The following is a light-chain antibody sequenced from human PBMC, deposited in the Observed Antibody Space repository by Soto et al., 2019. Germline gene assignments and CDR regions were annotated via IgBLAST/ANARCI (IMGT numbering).Light chain of an antibody. CDR3: QQYKDWPLT. Sequence: EIVLTQSPVTLSVSPGGKATLSCRASQYVSIYLAWYQQKPGQAPRLLVYGASTRATGVPARFSGSGSGTEFTLSISGLQSEDFATFYCQQYKDWPLTFGGGTRVEI. J-gene: IGKJ4*01. CDR2: GAS. V-gene: IGKV3-15*01. CDR1: QYVSIY.